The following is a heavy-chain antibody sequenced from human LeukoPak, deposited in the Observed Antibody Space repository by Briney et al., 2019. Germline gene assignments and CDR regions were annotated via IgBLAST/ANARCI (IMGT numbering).Heavy chain of an antibody. D-gene: IGHD2-15*01. CDR3: AKTDIVVVVAATLDY. V-gene: IGHV3-30*02. Sequence: GGSLRLSCATSEFSFSSHGMHWARQAPGKGLEWVAFEQKDGSYKKYADSVKGRFTISRDNSKNTLYLQMNSLRAEDTAVYYCAKTDIVVVVAATLDYWGQGTLVTVSS. CDR2: EQKDGSYK. CDR1: EFSFSSHG. J-gene: IGHJ4*02.